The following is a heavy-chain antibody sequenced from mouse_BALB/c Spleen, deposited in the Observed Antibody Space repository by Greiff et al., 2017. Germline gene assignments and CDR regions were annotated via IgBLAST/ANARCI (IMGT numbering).Heavy chain of an antibody. V-gene: IGHV1-12*01. J-gene: IGHJ4*01. Sequence: QVQLQQPGAELVKPGASVKMSCKASGYTFTSYNMHWVKQTPGQGLEWIGAIYPGNGDTSYNQKFKGKATLTADKSSSTAYMQLSSLTSEDSAVYYCARWYGNYEAMDYWGQGTSVTVSS. CDR2: IYPGNGDT. D-gene: IGHD2-10*02. CDR1: GYTFTSYN. CDR3: ARWYGNYEAMDY.